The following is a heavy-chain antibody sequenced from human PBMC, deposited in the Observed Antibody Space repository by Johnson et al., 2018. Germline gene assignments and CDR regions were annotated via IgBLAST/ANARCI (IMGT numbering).Heavy chain of an antibody. J-gene: IGHJ6*02. CDR3: ARERPLVRGITRYYYYGMDV. CDR1: GFSFSDYY. V-gene: IGHV3-11*06. D-gene: IGHD3-10*01. Sequence: QVQLVESGGGLVKPGGSLRLSCAASGFSFSDYYMTWIRQAPGKGLEWVSYISSSSSYIYYADSVKGRFTISRDNSKNTLYLQMNSLRAEDTALYYCARERPLVRGITRYYYYGMDVWGQGTTVTVSS. CDR2: ISSSSSYI.